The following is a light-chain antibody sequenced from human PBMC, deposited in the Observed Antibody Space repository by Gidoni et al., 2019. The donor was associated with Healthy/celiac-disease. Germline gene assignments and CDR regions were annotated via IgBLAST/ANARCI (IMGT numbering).Light chain of an antibody. V-gene: IGKV1-39*01. CDR3: QQSYITLTWT. J-gene: IGKJ1*01. Sequence: DIQMTQSPSSLSASVGDRVTITCRASQSISSYLIWYQQKQGKAPKLLIYAASSVQSGVPSRCSGSGSGRDFTLTISSRQPEDFATYYCQQSYITLTWTFGQGTKVEIK. CDR1: QSISSY. CDR2: AAS.